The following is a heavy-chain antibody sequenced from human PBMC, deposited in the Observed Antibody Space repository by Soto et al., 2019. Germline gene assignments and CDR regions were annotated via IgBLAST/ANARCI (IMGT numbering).Heavy chain of an antibody. J-gene: IGHJ4*02. CDR3: AREVNYECWSGYFGDFDY. D-gene: IGHD3-3*01. Sequence: QVQLVQSGAEVKKPGASVKVSCKASGYTFTSYAMHWVRQAPGQRLEWMGWINAGNGNTKYSQKFQGRVTITRDTSASTAYMELSSLRSEDTAVYYCAREVNYECWSGYFGDFDYWGQGTLVTVSS. CDR1: GYTFTSYA. V-gene: IGHV1-3*01. CDR2: INAGNGNT.